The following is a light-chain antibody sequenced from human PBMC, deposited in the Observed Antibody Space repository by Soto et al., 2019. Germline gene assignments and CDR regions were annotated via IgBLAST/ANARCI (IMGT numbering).Light chain of an antibody. Sequence: EIVLTQSPGTLSLSPGERATLSCRASQSVSSSYLAWYQQKPGQAPRLLIYDASSRATGIPDRFSGSGSGTNFTLTISRLEPEDLAVYYCQQYGSSPGTFGQRTKLEIK. CDR3: QQYGSSPGT. J-gene: IGKJ2*01. V-gene: IGKV3-20*01. CDR1: QSVSSSY. CDR2: DAS.